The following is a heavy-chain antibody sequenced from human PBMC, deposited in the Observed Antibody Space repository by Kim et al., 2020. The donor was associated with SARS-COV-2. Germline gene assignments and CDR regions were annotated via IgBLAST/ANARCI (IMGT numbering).Heavy chain of an antibody. D-gene: IGHD4-4*01. CDR2: IYYSGST. J-gene: IGHJ6*01. CDR1: GGSISSSSYY. Sequence: SETLSLTCTVSGGSISSSSYYWGWIRQPPGKGLEWIGSIYYSGSTYYNPSLKSRVTISVDTSKNQFSLKLSSVTAADTAVYYCARRPTVTPGYYGMDVWG. V-gene: IGHV4-39*01. CDR3: ARRPTVTPGYYGMDV.